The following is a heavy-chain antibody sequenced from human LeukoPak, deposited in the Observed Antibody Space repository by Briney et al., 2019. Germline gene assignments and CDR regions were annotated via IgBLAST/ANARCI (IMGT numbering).Heavy chain of an antibody. V-gene: IGHV3-74*03. CDR3: AELGITMIGGV. D-gene: IGHD3-10*02. Sequence: GRSLRLSCAASKFTFANYWMHCVRQGPGSGLEWLSRIKGDGSSTKYADCVQGRFTVSRDNAKNSLYLQMNSLRAEDTAVYYCAELGITMIGGVWGKGTTVTISS. CDR1: KFTFANYW. J-gene: IGHJ6*04. CDR2: IKGDGSST.